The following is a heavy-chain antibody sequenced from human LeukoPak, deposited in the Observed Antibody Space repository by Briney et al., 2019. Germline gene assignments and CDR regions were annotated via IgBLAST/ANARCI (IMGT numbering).Heavy chain of an antibody. V-gene: IGHV3-21*01. CDR1: GFTFSSYS. J-gene: IGHJ4*02. CDR2: ISSSGSYI. CDR3: ARNLGYSYGLVDY. Sequence: GGSLRLSCAASGFTFSSYSMNWVRQAPGKGLEWASSISSSGSYIYYADSVKGRFTISRDNAKNSLYLQMNSLRAEDTAVYYCARNLGYSYGLVDYWGQGTLVTVSS. D-gene: IGHD5-18*01.